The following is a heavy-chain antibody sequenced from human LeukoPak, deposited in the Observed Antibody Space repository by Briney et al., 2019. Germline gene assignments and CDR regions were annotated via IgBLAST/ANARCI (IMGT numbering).Heavy chain of an antibody. J-gene: IGHJ5*02. V-gene: IGHV1-8*03. CDR2: MNPNSGNT. Sequence: ASVKVSCKASGYTFTSYDINWVRQATGQGREWMGWMNPNSGNTGYAQKFQGRVTITRNTSISTAYMELSSLRSEDTAVYYCARGLYDFWSGYYTRAGFDPWGQGTLVTVSS. CDR3: ARGLYDFWSGYYTRAGFDP. D-gene: IGHD3-3*01. CDR1: GYTFTSYD.